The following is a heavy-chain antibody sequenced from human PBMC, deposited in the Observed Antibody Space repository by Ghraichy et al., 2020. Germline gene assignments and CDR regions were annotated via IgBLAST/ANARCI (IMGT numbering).Heavy chain of an antibody. CDR2: IYYSGST. Sequence: SETLSLTCTVSGGSISSYYWSWIRQPPGKGLEWIGYIYYSGSTNYNPSLKSRVTISVDTSKNQFSLKLSSVTAADTAVYYCARDRPGYCSSTSCNSRLYGMDVWGQGTTVTVSS. CDR1: GGSISSYY. D-gene: IGHD2-2*02. CDR3: ARDRPGYCSSTSCNSRLYGMDV. V-gene: IGHV4-59*01. J-gene: IGHJ6*02.